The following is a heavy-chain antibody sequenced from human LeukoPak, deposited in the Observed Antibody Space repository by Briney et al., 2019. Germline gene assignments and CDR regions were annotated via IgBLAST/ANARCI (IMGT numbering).Heavy chain of an antibody. CDR2: ISYSGGST. CDR1: GFTFSSYA. J-gene: IGHJ4*02. Sequence: GGSLRLSCAVSGFTFSSYAMNWVRQAPGKGLEWVSVISYSGGSTNYADSVKGRFTISRDNSKKTLYLQMNSLRAEDTAVYYCAKGRDYFDYRGQGTLVTVSS. CDR3: AKGRDYFDY. V-gene: IGHV3-23*01.